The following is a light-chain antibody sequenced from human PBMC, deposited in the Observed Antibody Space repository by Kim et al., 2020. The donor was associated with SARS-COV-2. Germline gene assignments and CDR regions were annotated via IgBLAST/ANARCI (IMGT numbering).Light chain of an antibody. Sequence: GGNRVTITCRESQDISNYLAWFQLKPGKAPKLLIYAASALQPGVPSRFSGSGSGTDFTLTVTSLQPEDVATYYCQKCDSAPWTFGQGTKVDIK. CDR2: AAS. V-gene: IGKV1-27*01. CDR1: QDISNY. J-gene: IGKJ1*01. CDR3: QKCDSAPWT.